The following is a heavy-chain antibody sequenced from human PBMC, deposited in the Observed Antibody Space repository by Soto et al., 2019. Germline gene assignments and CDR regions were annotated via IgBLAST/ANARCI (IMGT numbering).Heavy chain of an antibody. J-gene: IGHJ6*02. V-gene: IGHV3-48*02. D-gene: IGHD3-3*01. Sequence: GGSLRLSCAASGFTFSSYSMNWVRQAPGKGLEWVSYISSSSSTIYYADSVKGRFTISRDNAKNSLYLQMNSLRDEDTAVYYCARNYDFWSGYYGMDGWGQGNTVTFSS. CDR2: ISSSSSTI. CDR3: ARNYDFWSGYYGMDG. CDR1: GFTFSSYS.